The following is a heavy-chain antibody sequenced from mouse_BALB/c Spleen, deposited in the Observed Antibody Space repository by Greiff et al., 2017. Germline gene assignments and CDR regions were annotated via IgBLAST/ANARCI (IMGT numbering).Heavy chain of an antibody. J-gene: IGHJ2*01. Sequence: EVKLVESGGGLVKPGGSLKLSCAASGFTFSSYAMSWVRQSPEKRLEWVAEISSGGSYTYYPDTVTGRFTISRDNAKNTLYLEMSSLRSEDTAMYYCARVIYDGYSYYFDYWGQGTTLTVSS. CDR1: GFTFSSYA. CDR2: ISSGGSYT. CDR3: ARVIYDGYSYYFDY. D-gene: IGHD2-3*01. V-gene: IGHV5-9-4*01.